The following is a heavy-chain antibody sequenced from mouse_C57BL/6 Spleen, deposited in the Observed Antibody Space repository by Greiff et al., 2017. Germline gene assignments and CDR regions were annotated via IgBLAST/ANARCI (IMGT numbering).Heavy chain of an antibody. D-gene: IGHD2-3*01. CDR2: IDPEDGVT. CDR3: ARRDDGCCGKYFDV. CDR1: GFNIKGYY. V-gene: IGHV14-2*01. Sequence: EVQLQQSGAELVKPGASVKLSCTASGFNIKGYYMHWVKQRTEQGLEWIGRIDPEDGVTKSAPKFQGKATVTVDTSSNTAYLQLRSLTSEDTAVYYCARRDDGCCGKYFDVWGTGTTVTVSS. J-gene: IGHJ1*03.